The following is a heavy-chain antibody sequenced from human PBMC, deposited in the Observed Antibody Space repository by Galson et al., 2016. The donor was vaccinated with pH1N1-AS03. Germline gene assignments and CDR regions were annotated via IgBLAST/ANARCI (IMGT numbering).Heavy chain of an antibody. J-gene: IGHJ5*02. Sequence: SLRLSCAASGFNFSASAMHWVRQTSGKGLEWIGRIRAKAYNYATEYAAPVRGGFTISKDDSKNTAFLQMNSLKIEDTAVYYCTRHPRRAAGGLGGFDPWGQGTLVTVSS. CDR2: IRAKAYNYAT. D-gene: IGHD6-13*01. V-gene: IGHV3-73*01. CDR3: TRHPRRAAGGLGGFDP. CDR1: GFNFSASA.